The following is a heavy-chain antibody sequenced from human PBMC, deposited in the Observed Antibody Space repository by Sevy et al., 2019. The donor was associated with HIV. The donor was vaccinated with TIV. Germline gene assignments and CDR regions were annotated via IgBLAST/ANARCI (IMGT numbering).Heavy chain of an antibody. D-gene: IGHD3-16*01. CDR1: GVNVAGYA. CDR3: AKGDRTFYGMDV. V-gene: IGHV3-23*01. CDR2: ISGSGGAT. J-gene: IGHJ6*02. Sequence: GGYLRLFCAAAGVNVAGYAMNWVRQASGKWLEWVSDISGSGGATYYAESVEGRFTISRDNSRETLYVQMNSLRVEDTAVYYCAKGDRTFYGMDVWGQGTTVTVSS.